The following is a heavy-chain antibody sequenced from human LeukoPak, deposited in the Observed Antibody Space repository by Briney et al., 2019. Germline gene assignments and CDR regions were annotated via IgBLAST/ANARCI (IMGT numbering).Heavy chain of an antibody. J-gene: IGHJ3*02. D-gene: IGHD3-9*01. CDR1: GFTFSSYA. CDR2: ISGSGGST. V-gene: IGHV3-23*01. Sequence: PGGSLRLSYAASGFTFSSYAMSWVRQAPGKGLEWVSAISGSGGSTYYADSVKGRFTISRDNSKNTLYLQMNSLRAEDTAVYYCANPYDILTGYYPAHDAFDIWGQGTMVTVSS. CDR3: ANPYDILTGYYPAHDAFDI.